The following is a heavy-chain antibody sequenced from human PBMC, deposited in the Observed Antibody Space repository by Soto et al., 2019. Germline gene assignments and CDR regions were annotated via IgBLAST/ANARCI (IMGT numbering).Heavy chain of an antibody. Sequence: QVQLVQSGAEVTKPGAAVTISCKASGYTFTDYALHWVRQAPGQRPEWMGWIITRSGDTKYSPKFQDRITLTRDTSATTVYMSLSTLTSEDTAIYYCARDIGSGSYYDSNNWFDPWGQGTLVTVSS. D-gene: IGHD3-10*01. J-gene: IGHJ5*02. CDR3: ARDIGSGSYYDSNNWFDP. CDR1: GYTFTDYA. V-gene: IGHV1-3*04. CDR2: IITRSGDT.